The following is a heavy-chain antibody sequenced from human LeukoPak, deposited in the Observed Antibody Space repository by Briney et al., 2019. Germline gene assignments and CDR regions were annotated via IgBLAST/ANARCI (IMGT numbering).Heavy chain of an antibody. Sequence: ASVKVSCKASGGTFSSYAISWVRQAPGQGLEWMGIINPSDSSTSYAQKFQGRVTMTRDTSTSTVYMELSSLRSEDTAVYYCARGGVAKLGPLDLWGQGTLVTVSS. CDR1: GGTFSSYA. J-gene: IGHJ5*02. CDR2: INPSDSST. CDR3: ARGGVAKLGPLDL. V-gene: IGHV1-46*01. D-gene: IGHD7-27*01.